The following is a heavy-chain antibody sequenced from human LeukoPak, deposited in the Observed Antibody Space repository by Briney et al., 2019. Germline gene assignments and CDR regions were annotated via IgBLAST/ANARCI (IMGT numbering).Heavy chain of an antibody. CDR3: ARGLATVVTPGYNWFDP. D-gene: IGHD4-23*01. V-gene: IGHV3-23*01. Sequence: PGGSLRLSCAASGFTFSSYAMSWVRQAPGKGLEWVSAISGSGGSTYYADSVKGRFTISRDNSKNTLYLQMNSLRAEDTAVYYCARGLATVVTPGYNWFDPWGQGTLVTVSS. CDR2: ISGSGGST. J-gene: IGHJ5*02. CDR1: GFTFSSYA.